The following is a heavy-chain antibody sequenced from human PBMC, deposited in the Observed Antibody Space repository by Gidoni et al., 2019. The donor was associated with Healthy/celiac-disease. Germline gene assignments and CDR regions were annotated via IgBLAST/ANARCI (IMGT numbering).Heavy chain of an antibody. CDR2: ISYDGSNK. CDR3: AKDGDYGDYSPIRNQNYFDY. V-gene: IGHV3-30*18. D-gene: IGHD4-17*01. J-gene: IGHJ4*02. CDR1: GFTFSSYG. Sequence: QVQLVESGGGVVQPGRSLRLSCAASGFTFSSYGLHWVRQAPGKGLEWVAVISYDGSNKYYADSVKGRFTISRDNSKNTLYLQMNSLRAEDTAVYYCAKDGDYGDYSPIRNQNYFDYWGQGTLVTVSS.